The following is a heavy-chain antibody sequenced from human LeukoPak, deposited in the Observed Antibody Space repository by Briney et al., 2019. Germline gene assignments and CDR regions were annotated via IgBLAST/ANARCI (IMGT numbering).Heavy chain of an antibody. Sequence: SGGSLRLSCTASEFTVSRNYMLWVRQAPGKGLEWVSLIFSNGDTHYADSVKGRFTISRDNSKNTLYLQMNSLRAEDTAVYYCAKDRATYYYDSSGFSWGQGTLVTVSS. CDR3: AKDRATYYYDSSGFS. J-gene: IGHJ4*02. CDR1: EFTVSRNY. D-gene: IGHD3-22*01. V-gene: IGHV3-53*01. CDR2: IFSNGDT.